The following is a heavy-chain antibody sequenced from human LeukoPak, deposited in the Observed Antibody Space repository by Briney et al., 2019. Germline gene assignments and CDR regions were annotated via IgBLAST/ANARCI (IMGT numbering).Heavy chain of an antibody. V-gene: IGHV1-18*01. CDR3: ARVYSKLWFGELLYFDY. CDR1: GYTFTSCG. J-gene: IGHJ4*02. Sequence: ASVKVSCKASGYTFTSCGISWVRQAPGQGVEWMGWINAYNGNTNYAQKLQGRVTMTTDTTTSTAYMELRSLRSDDTAVYYCARVYSKLWFGELLYFDYWGQGTLVTVSS. D-gene: IGHD3-10*01. CDR2: INAYNGNT.